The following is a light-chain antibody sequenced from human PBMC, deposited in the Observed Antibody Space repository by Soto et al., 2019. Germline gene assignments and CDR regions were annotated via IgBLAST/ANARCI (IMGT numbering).Light chain of an antibody. CDR1: GSDIGAYDF. V-gene: IGLV2-11*01. J-gene: IGLJ2*01. CDR3: CSYAGSLTCV. Sequence: QSALTQPRSVSGSPGQSVTISCTGTGSDIGAYDFVSWYQQHPGKAPKLMIYYVSQWPSGVPGRFSGSKTGNTAPLFLSGLQYEDEADYTCCSYAGSLTCVFGGGTKLTVL. CDR2: YVS.